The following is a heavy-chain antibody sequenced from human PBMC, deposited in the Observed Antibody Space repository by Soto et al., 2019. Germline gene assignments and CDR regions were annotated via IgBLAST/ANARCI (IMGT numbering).Heavy chain of an antibody. Sequence: PSETLSLTCTVFGGSISSYYWSWIRQPPGKGLEWIGYIYYSGITYYNPSLKSRVTISLDTSKNQFSLKLSSVTAADTAVYYCARGASIAGLKYVMDVGGKGTTVPVPS. CDR1: GGSISSYY. D-gene: IGHD6-6*01. J-gene: IGHJ6*04. CDR3: ARGASIAGLKYVMDV. V-gene: IGHV4-59*12. CDR2: IYYSGIT.